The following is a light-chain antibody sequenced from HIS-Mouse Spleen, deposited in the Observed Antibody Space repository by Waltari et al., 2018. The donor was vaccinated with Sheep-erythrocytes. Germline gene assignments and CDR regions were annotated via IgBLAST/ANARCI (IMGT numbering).Light chain of an antibody. CDR1: QSVLYSSNNKNY. CDR3: QQYNSTRT. CDR2: WAS. J-gene: IGKJ4*01. V-gene: IGKV4-1*01. Sequence: DIVMTQSPDSLAVSLGDSATINCKSSQSVLYSSNNKNYLAWYQQKPGQPPKLLICWASSREAGVPDRFSGGGSGTDFTLTISSLRADDVAFYCWQQYNSTRTFGGGTKVEIK.